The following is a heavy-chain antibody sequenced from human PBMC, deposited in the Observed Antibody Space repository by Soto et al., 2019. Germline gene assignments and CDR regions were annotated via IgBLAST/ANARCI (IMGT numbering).Heavy chain of an antibody. D-gene: IGHD3-16*01. Sequence: VQLVESGGGLIQAGGSLRLSCAVSGFTVSNNFMMWVRQAPGKGLEWVSLIYSGGSISYADSVKGRFTISRDGSMNMLYLQINSLTAEDTAVYYCARDGNGQRGSPHWGKGTLVTVSS. J-gene: IGHJ4*02. CDR1: GFTVSNNF. CDR3: ARDGNGQRGSPH. V-gene: IGHV3-53*02. CDR2: IYSGGSI.